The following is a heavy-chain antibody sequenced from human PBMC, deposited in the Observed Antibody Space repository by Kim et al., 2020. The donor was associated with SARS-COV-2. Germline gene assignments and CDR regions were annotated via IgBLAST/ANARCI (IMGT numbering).Heavy chain of an antibody. J-gene: IGHJ6*02. Sequence: RFTISRDNSKNTLYLQMNSLRAENTAVYYCAKGLRLLEWLGVPGWYGMDVWGQGTTVTVSS. V-gene: IGHV3-30*02. D-gene: IGHD3-3*01. CDR3: AKGLRLLEWLGVPGWYGMDV.